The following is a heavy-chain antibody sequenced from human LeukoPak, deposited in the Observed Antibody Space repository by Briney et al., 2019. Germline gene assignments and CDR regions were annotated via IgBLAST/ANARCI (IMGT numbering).Heavy chain of an antibody. V-gene: IGHV3-33*06. Sequence: GGSLRLSCAASGFTFSSYGMHWVRQAPGKGLEWVAVIWYDGSNKYYADSVKGRFTISRDNSKNTLYVQMNSLRAEDTAVYYCAKDGGSGYYYFDYWGQGTLVTVSS. D-gene: IGHD3-22*01. CDR2: IWYDGSNK. CDR1: GFTFSSYG. J-gene: IGHJ4*02. CDR3: AKDGGSGYYYFDY.